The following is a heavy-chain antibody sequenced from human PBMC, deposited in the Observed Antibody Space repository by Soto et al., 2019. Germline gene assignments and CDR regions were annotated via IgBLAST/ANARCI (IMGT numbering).Heavy chain of an antibody. J-gene: IGHJ5*02. Sequence: SETLSLTCAVYGGSFSVYYWSWIRQPPGKGLEWIGEINHSGSTNYNPSLKSRVTISVDTSKNQFSLKLSSVTAADTAVYYCARANEEQQLGRAYNWFDPWGQGTLVTVS. CDR1: GGSFSVYY. V-gene: IGHV4-34*01. D-gene: IGHD6-13*01. CDR3: ARANEEQQLGRAYNWFDP. CDR2: INHSGST.